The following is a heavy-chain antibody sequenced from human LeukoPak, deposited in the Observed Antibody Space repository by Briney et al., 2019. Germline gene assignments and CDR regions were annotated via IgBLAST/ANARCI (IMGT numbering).Heavy chain of an antibody. CDR3: ARDSGDYGDYIPEA. V-gene: IGHV4-30-2*01. D-gene: IGHD4-17*01. CDR2: IYHSGST. J-gene: IGHJ4*02. Sequence: PSQTLSLTCAVSGGSISSGGYSWSWIRQPPGKGLEWIGYIYHSGSTYYNPSLKSRVTISVDRSKNQFSLKLSSVTAADTAVYYCARDSGDYGDYIPEAWGQGTLVTVSS. CDR1: GGSISSGGYS.